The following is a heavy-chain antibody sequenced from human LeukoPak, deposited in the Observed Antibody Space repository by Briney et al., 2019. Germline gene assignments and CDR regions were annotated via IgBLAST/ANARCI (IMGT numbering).Heavy chain of an antibody. CDR3: ATAYYDFWSGYYSMDY. V-gene: IGHV1-18*01. D-gene: IGHD3-3*01. CDR1: GYTFTSYG. J-gene: IGHJ4*02. CDR2: ISAYNGNT. Sequence: ASVKVSCKASGYTFTSYGISWVRQAPGQGLEWIGWISAYNGNTNYAQKLQGRVTMTTDTSTSTAYMELRSLRSDDTAVYYCATAYYDFWSGYYSMDYWGQGTLVTVSS.